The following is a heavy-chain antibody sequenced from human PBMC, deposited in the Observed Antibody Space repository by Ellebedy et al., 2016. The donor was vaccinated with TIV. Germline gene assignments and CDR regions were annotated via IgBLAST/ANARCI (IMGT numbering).Heavy chain of an antibody. Sequence: MPSETLSLTCSVAGGSISTYYWSWNRQHPGKGLEWIGYIYYSWITNYNTYLKRRVTISVDTSNNQFSLMLHSVTAADTAVYYCARVGDAAIKDWGQGTLVTVSS. V-gene: IGHV4-59*01. CDR2: IYYSWIT. J-gene: IGHJ4*02. D-gene: IGHD5-18*01. CDR1: GGSISTYY. CDR3: ARVGDAAIKD.